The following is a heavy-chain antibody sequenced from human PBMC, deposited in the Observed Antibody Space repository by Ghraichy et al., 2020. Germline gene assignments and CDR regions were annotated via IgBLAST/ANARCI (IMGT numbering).Heavy chain of an antibody. CDR1: GRSISSYY. V-gene: IGHV4-59*01. J-gene: IGHJ4*02. CDR2: IYYSGST. CDR3: ARGLAAAGRGEFDY. Sequence: SETLSLTFTVSGRSISSYYWSWIRQPPGKGLEWIGYIYYSGSTNYNPSLKSRVTISVDTSKNQFSLKLSSVTAADTAVYYCARGLAAAGRGEFDYWGQGTLVTVSS. D-gene: IGHD6-13*01.